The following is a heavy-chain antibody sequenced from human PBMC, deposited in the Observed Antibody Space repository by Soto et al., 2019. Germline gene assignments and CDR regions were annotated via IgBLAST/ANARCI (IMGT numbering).Heavy chain of an antibody. CDR2: MTSTADTYAT. CDR1: GLRFSDSV. Sequence: EVQLVESGGGLVQPGGSLKISCAASGLRFSDSVMHWVRQVSGKGLEWVGRMTSTADTYATAYAESVKGRFTASRDDSKHTAYLQMNSLKTEDTAVYYCTGSMSFAFDIWGQGTVVHVSS. J-gene: IGHJ3*02. V-gene: IGHV3-73*01. CDR3: TGSMSFAFDI.